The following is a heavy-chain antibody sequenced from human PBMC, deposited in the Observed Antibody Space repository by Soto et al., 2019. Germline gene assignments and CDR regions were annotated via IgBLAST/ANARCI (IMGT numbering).Heavy chain of an antibody. CDR2: LSYDGSNK. J-gene: IGHJ4*02. CDR1: GFTFSSYG. V-gene: IGHV3-30*18. CDR3: XKDSVVGAILSYFDY. Sequence: PGGSLRLSCAASGFTFSSYGMHWVRQAPGKGLEWVAILSYDGSNKYYADSVKGRFTISRDNSKNTLYLQMNSLRAEDTAVYYCXKDSVVGAILSYFDYWGQGTLVTVSS. D-gene: IGHD1-26*01.